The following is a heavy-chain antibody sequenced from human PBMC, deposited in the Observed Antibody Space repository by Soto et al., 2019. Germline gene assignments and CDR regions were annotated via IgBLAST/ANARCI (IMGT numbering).Heavy chain of an antibody. CDR3: ARGVDFLTAYSQPNLDY. CDR1: GYYFNTYG. CDR2: IAAYNYKT. J-gene: IGHJ4*02. V-gene: IGHV1-18*01. Sequence: QVHLVQSGGEAKKPGASVKVSCKASGYYFNTYGISWVRQAPGQGLEWLGWIAAYNYKTNYAQKFQGRVTLTVDISTTTAYMELRSLISDDSAVYYCARGVDFLTAYSQPNLDYWGQGTRVTVS. D-gene: IGHD3-9*01.